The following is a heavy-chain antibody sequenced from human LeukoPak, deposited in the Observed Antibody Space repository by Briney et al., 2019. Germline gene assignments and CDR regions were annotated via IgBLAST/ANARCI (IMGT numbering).Heavy chain of an antibody. J-gene: IGHJ4*02. CDR1: GGTFSSYA. D-gene: IGHD3-10*01. V-gene: IGHV1-69*13. Sequence: GASVKVSCKASGGTFSSYAISWVRQAPGQGLEWMGGIIPIFGTANYAQKFQSRVTITADESTSTAYMELSSLRSEDTAVYYCARVLGGGEMYWGQGTLVTVSS. CDR3: ARVLGGGEMY. CDR2: IIPIFGTA.